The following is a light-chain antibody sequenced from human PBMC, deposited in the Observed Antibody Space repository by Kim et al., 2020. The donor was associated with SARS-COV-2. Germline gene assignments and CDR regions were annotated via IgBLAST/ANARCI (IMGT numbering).Light chain of an antibody. CDR3: NSRDSNDNVV. CDR1: SLRSYY. V-gene: IGLV3-19*01. J-gene: IGLJ2*01. CDR2: GKN. Sequence: ALGPTVRITCQGDSLRSYYATCYHQKPGQAPILVIYGKNNRPSGIPDRFSGSSSGNTASLTITGTQAGDEADYYCNSRDSNDNVVFGGGTQLTVL.